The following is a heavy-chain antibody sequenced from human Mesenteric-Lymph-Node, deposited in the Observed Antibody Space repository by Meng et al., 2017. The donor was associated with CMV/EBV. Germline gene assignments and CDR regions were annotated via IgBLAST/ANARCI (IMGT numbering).Heavy chain of an antibody. D-gene: IGHD2-2*01. V-gene: IGHV4-61*01. J-gene: IGHJ4*02. CDR3: ARDWGYCGSTNCRYFNY. CDR1: VSTYSYY. Sequence: VSTYSYYWSWIRQHPGKGLEWIGYVYYSGSTSYNPSLKNRVTISLDTSKNQFSLKLSSVTAADTAVYYCARDWGYCGSTNCRYFNYWGRGTLVTVSS. CDR2: VYYSGST.